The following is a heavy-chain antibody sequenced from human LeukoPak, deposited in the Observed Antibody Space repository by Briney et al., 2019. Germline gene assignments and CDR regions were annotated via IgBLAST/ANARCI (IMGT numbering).Heavy chain of an antibody. V-gene: IGHV3-30*04. CDR1: GFTFNNYA. Sequence: QPGGSLRLSCAASGFTFNNYAMHWVRQAPGEGLEWVAVIPYHGSNKNYADSVKGRFTISRDNSKNTLYLQMNSLRAEDKAVYYCSKEQPQTWLFDDWGEGTLVTVSS. CDR3: SKEQPQTWLFDD. CDR2: IPYHGSNK. D-gene: IGHD5-24*01. J-gene: IGHJ4*02.